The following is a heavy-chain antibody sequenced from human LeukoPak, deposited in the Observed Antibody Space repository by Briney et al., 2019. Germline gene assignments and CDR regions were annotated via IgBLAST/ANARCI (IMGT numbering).Heavy chain of an antibody. D-gene: IGHD3-16*02. CDR2: ISYDGSNK. CDR3: ARAEGVIHYYYMDV. V-gene: IGHV3-30*03. Sequence: GGSLRLSCAASGFTVSSNYMSWVRQAPGKGLEWVAVISYDGSNKYYADSVKGRFTISRDNAKNSLYLQMNSLRAEDTAVYYCARAEGVIHYYYMDVWGKGTTVTISS. CDR1: GFTVSSNY. J-gene: IGHJ6*03.